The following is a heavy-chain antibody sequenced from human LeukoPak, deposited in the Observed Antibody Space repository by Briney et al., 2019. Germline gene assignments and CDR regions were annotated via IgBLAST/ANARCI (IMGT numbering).Heavy chain of an antibody. J-gene: IGHJ5*02. CDR3: AREVIAAHNWFDP. D-gene: IGHD6-6*01. CDR2: IYYSGSS. V-gene: IGHV4-59*01. CDR1: GGSISGYH. Sequence: SETLSLTCNVSGGSISGYHWSWIRQPPGKGLEWLGYIYYSGSSNYNPSLKSRVTISADTSKNQFSLKLSSVTAADTAVYYCAREVIAAHNWFDPWGQGTLVTVSS.